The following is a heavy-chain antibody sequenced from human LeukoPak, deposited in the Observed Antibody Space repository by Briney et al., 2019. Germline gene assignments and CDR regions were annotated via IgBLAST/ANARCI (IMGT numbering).Heavy chain of an antibody. CDR3: EREWGLDSGYEV. CDR1: GGSISSYY. J-gene: IGHJ4*02. Sequence: SETLSLTCTVSGGSISSYYWSWIRQPPGKGLEWIGYIYYSGSTNYNPSLKSRVTISVDTSKNQFSLKLSSVTAADTAVYYCEREWGLDSGYEVWGQGTLVTVSS. CDR2: IYYSGST. V-gene: IGHV4-59*01. D-gene: IGHD5-12*01.